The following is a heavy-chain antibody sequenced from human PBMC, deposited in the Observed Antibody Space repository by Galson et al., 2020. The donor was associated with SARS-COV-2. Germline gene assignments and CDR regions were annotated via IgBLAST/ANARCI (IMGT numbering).Heavy chain of an antibody. D-gene: IGHD5-18*01. CDR1: GFSFSNAN. CDR3: AASVGRGYSYAHVDY. Sequence: GGTLRLTCAASGFSFSNANMSWVRQAPGKGLEWNVRIRRKNDGGSIDYPSPVKDRFTISRDDTSSTLSLQMNSLKTEDTAVYYCAASVGRGYSYAHVDYWGQGALVTVSA. J-gene: IGHJ4*02. CDR2: IRRKNDGGSI. V-gene: IGHV3-15*01.